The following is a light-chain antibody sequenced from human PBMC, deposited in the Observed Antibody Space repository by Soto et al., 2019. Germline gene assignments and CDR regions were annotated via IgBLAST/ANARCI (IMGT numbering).Light chain of an antibody. CDR1: SSDVGSYNL. CDR2: EDI. Sequence: QSVLTQPASVSGSPGQSITISCTGTSSDVGSYNLVSWYQQHPGKAPKVMIYEDIKRPSGVSNRFSGSKSDNTASLTISGLQAEDEADYYCSSYADSSTYVFGTGTKLTVL. J-gene: IGLJ1*01. V-gene: IGLV2-23*01. CDR3: SSYADSSTYV.